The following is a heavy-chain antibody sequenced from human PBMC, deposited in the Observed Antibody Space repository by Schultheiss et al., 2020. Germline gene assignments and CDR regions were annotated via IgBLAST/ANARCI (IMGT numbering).Heavy chain of an antibody. CDR3: ARGVDTAMVTGYYYYGMDV. V-gene: IGHV3-48*01. CDR1: GFTFSTYS. D-gene: IGHD5-18*01. J-gene: IGHJ6*02. Sequence: GGSLRLSCAASGFTFSTYSMTWVRQAPGKGLEWLSYISSSSSTINYADSVKGRFTISRDNSKNTLYLQMNSLRAEDTAVYYCARGVDTAMVTGYYYYGMDVWGQGTMVTVSS. CDR2: ISSSSSTI.